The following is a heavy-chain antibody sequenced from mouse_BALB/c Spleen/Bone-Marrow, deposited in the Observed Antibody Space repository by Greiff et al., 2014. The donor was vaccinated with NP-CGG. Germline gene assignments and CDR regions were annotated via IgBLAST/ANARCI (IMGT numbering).Heavy chain of an antibody. CDR1: GFSFTSYG. J-gene: IGHJ1*01. V-gene: IGHV2-9*02. Sequence: VHLVESGPGLVAPSQSLSITCTVSGFSFTSYGVHWVRQPPGKGLEWLGLICAGGSTNYNSALMSRLSISKDNSKSQVFLKMNSLQTDDTAMYYCARKDYGSRGGYFDVWGARTTVTVSS. D-gene: IGHD1-1*01. CDR3: ARKDYGSRGGYFDV. CDR2: ICAGGST.